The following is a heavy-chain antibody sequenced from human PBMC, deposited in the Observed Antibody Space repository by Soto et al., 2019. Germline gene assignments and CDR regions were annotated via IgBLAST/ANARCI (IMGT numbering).Heavy chain of an antibody. CDR3: AKGFRSWVAVAIFDY. Sequence: EVQLLESGGGLVQPGGSLRLSCAASGFTFSSYAMSWVRQAPXXXXXXVSAISGSGGSTYYADSVKGRFTISRDNSKNTLYLQMNSLRAEDTAVYYCAKGFRSWVAVAIFDYWGQGTLVTVSS. D-gene: IGHD6-19*01. J-gene: IGHJ4*02. V-gene: IGHV3-23*01. CDR1: GFTFSSYA. CDR2: ISGSGGST.